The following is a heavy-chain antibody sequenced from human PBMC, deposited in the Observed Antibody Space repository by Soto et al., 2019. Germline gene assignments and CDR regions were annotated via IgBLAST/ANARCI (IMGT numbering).Heavy chain of an antibody. CDR2: ISYDGSNK. J-gene: IGHJ6*02. V-gene: IGHV3-30*18. D-gene: IGHD3-10*01. CDR3: AKGPLLLWFGYSRVLDV. Sequence: QVQLVESGGGVVQPGRSLRLSCAASGFTFSSYGMHWVRQAPGKGLEWVAVISYDGSNKYYADSVKGRFTISRDNSKNTLYLQMNSLRAEDTAVYYCAKGPLLLWFGYSRVLDVWGQGTTVTVSS. CDR1: GFTFSSYG.